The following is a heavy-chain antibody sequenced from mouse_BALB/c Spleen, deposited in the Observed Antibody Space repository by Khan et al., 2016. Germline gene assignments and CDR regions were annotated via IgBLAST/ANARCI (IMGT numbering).Heavy chain of an antibody. V-gene: IGHV3-1*02. D-gene: IGHD1-1*01. CDR2: IHYSGNT. J-gene: IGHJ4*01. CDR1: GYSITSGYS. Sequence: EVQLQESGPDLVKPSQSLSLTCTVTGYSITSGYSWHWIRQFPGNKLEWMGYIHYSGNTNYNPSLKSRISITRDTSKNQFFLQLNSVTTEDTATYYGARGNSGSNYEEYYAMDYWGQGTSVTVSS. CDR3: ARGNSGSNYEEYYAMDY.